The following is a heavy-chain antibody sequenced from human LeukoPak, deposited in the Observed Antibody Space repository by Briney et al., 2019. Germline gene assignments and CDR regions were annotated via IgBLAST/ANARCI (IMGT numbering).Heavy chain of an antibody. V-gene: IGHV3-30*02. CDR1: GFTFSSYG. Sequence: GGSLRLSCVASGFTFSSYGMHWVRQAPGKGLEWVGFIRLDGSNKYYADSVKGRFTISRDNSKNTMYLQMNSLRAEDTAVYYCARGVGMQNYYYYMDVWGKGTTVTVSS. D-gene: IGHD2-8*01. J-gene: IGHJ6*03. CDR3: ARGVGMQNYYYYMDV. CDR2: IRLDGSNK.